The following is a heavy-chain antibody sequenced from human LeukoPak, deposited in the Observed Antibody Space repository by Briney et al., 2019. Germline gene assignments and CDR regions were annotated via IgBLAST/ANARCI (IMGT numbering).Heavy chain of an antibody. CDR1: GGTFSSYA. J-gene: IGHJ4*02. CDR2: IIPILGIA. V-gene: IGHV1-69*04. CDR3: ARSTEGPQGGVRGVFWY. Sequence: SVKVSCKASGGTFSSYAISWVRQAPGQGLEWMGRIIPILGIANYAQKFQGRVTITADKSTSTAYMELSSLRSEDTAVYYCARSTEGPQGGVRGVFWYWGQGTLVTVSS. D-gene: IGHD3-10*01.